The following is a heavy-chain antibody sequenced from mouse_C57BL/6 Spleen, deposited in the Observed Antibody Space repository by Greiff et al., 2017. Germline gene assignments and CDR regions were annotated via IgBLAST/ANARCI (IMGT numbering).Heavy chain of an antibody. Sequence: EVKLMESGGGLVKPGGSLKLSCAASGFTFSDYGMHWVRQAPEKGLEWVAYFSRGSSTIYYADTVKGRFTISRDNAKNTLFLQMASVRSEDAAMYYCAREFAYWGQGTLVTVSA. CDR2: FSRGSSTI. J-gene: IGHJ3*01. V-gene: IGHV5-17*01. CDR3: AREFAY. CDR1: GFTFSDYG.